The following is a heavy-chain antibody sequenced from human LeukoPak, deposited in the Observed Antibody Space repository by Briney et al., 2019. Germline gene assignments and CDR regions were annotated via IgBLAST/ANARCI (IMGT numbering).Heavy chain of an antibody. CDR1: GFTVSSNY. V-gene: IGHV3-66*01. J-gene: IGHJ4*02. CDR2: IYSGGST. D-gene: IGHD2-15*01. Sequence: GGSLRLSCAASGFTVSSNYMSWVRQAPGKGLEWVSVIYSGGSTYYADSVKGRFTVSRDNSKNTLYLQMNSLRAEDTAVYYCARDPTHCSGGSCADYWGQGTLVTVSS. CDR3: ARDPTHCSGGSCADY.